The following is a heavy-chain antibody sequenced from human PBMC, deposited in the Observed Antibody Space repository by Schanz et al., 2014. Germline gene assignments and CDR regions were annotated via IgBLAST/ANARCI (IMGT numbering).Heavy chain of an antibody. V-gene: IGHV3-72*01. CDR1: GFTFSDHY. CDR3: ARRESCSSIGCPFDS. Sequence: SGFTFSDHYMDWVRQAPGKRLKWVGRVRNKNNRYTTEYAASVKGRFTISRDDSKNSLYLQMNSLKTEDTTMYYCARRESCSSIGCPFDSWGQGTLVNVFS. J-gene: IGHJ4*02. D-gene: IGHD2-2*01. CDR2: VRNKNNRYTT.